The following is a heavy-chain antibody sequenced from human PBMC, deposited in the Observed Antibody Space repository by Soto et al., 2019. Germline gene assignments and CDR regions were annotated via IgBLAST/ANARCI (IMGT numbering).Heavy chain of an antibody. J-gene: IGHJ6*02. Sequence: PSETLSLTCTVSGGSISSGGYYWSWIRQHPGKGLEWIGYIYYSGSTYYNPSLKSRVTISVDTSKNQFSLKLSSVTAADTAVYYCARDAPYDILTGSYYYYGMDVWGQGTTVTVSS. V-gene: IGHV4-31*03. CDR2: IYYSGST. D-gene: IGHD3-9*01. CDR3: ARDAPYDILTGSYYYYGMDV. CDR1: GGSISSGGYY.